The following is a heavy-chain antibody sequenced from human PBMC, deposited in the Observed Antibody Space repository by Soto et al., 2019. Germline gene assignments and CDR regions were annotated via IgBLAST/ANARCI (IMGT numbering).Heavy chain of an antibody. V-gene: IGHV4-39*01. CDR1: GGSISSSRYY. J-gene: IGHJ5*02. CDR3: TRLSDTGISWS. D-gene: IGHD2-21*01. Sequence: SETLSLTCTVSGGSISSSRYYWGWIRQPPGKGLEWIGSIYYSGSTYYNPSLKSRVTISVDTSKNQFSLKLTSVTAADTAVYYCTRLSDTGISWSCGQGTLGTVSS. CDR2: IYYSGST.